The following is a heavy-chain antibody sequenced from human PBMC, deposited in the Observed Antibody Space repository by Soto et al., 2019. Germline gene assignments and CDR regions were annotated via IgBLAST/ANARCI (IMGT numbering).Heavy chain of an antibody. Sequence: QVQLVESGGGVVQPGRSLRLSCAASGFTFSSYAMHWVRQAPGKGLEWVAVISYDGSNKYYADSVKGRFTISRDNSKNTLYPQMNSLRAEDTAVYYCARDADYYDSSGPDAFDIWGQGTMVTVSS. CDR3: ARDADYYDSSGPDAFDI. CDR1: GFTFSSYA. CDR2: ISYDGSNK. J-gene: IGHJ3*02. V-gene: IGHV3-30-3*01. D-gene: IGHD3-22*01.